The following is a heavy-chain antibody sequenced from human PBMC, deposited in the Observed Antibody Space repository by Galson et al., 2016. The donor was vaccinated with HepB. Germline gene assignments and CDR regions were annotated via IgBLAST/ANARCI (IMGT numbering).Heavy chain of an antibody. V-gene: IGHV3-21*01. CDR2: IRSTHYI. CDR3: ARDDYEIFTGYPGLFDY. CDR1: GFTFSSYS. J-gene: IGHJ4*02. D-gene: IGHD3-9*01. Sequence: SLRLSCAASGFTFSSYSLNWVRQAPGKGLEWVASIRSTHYISYADSVQGRFTISRDNAKNSLYLQMNSLRAEDTAVYYCARDDYEIFTGYPGLFDYWGQGTLVTVSS.